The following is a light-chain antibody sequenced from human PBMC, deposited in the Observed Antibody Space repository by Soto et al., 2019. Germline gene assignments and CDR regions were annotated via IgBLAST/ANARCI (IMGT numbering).Light chain of an antibody. CDR1: GSNIGENA. V-gene: IGLV1-44*01. J-gene: IGLJ2*01. CDR2: DNT. CDR3: GAWDDSLNVVA. Sequence: QSILAQPPSASGTPGQRVAISCSGSGSNIGENAVNWFQQFPGTAPKILIYDNTRRPAGVSDRFSGSKSGTSASLTIIGLQSADEAHYFCGAWDDSLNVVAFGGGTKLTVL.